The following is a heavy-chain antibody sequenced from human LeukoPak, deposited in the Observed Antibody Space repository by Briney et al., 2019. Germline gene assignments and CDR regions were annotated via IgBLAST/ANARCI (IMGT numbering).Heavy chain of an antibody. CDR3: ARSGGGDILTAYYLYYFDY. V-gene: IGHV4-39*07. CDR2: IYYSGST. Sequence: PSETLSLTCTVSGGSISSSSYYWGWIRQPPGKGLEWIGSIYYSGSTNYNPSLKSRVTISIDTSKNQFSLKLSSVTAADTAVYYCARSGGGDILTAYYLYYFDYWGQGTLVTVSS. J-gene: IGHJ4*02. CDR1: GGSISSSSYY. D-gene: IGHD3-9*01.